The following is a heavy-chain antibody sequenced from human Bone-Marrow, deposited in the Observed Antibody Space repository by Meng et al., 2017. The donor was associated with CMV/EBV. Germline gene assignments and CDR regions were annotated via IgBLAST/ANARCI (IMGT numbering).Heavy chain of an antibody. J-gene: IGHJ4*02. CDR2: IYDSGST. CDR3: ASPNY. V-gene: IGHV4-31*03. Sequence: QHLSLTCIVPGDSISSGGYYWTGIRQHPGKGLEWIGYIYDSGSTYYNPSLQSRFTISLDTSKNQFSLKLSSVTAADTAVYYCASPNYWGQGTLVTVSS. CDR1: GDSISSGGYY.